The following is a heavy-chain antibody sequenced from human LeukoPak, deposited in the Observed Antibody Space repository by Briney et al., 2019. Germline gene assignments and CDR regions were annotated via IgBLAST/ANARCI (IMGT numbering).Heavy chain of an antibody. CDR1: GFPFSSYG. J-gene: IGHJ4*02. V-gene: IGHV3-30*18. Sequence: GRPLRLSCAASGFPFSSYGMHWVRQAPGKGLEWVAVISYDGSNKYYADSVKGRFTISRDNSKNTLYLQMNSLRAEDTAVYYCANSDYWGQGTLVTVSS. CDR2: ISYDGSNK. CDR3: ANSDY.